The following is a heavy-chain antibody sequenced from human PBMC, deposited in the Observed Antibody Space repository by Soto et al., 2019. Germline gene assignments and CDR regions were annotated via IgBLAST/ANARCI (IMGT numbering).Heavy chain of an antibody. D-gene: IGHD6-19*01. CDR3: AKDLSTSYIAVAAPPGDY. CDR1: GFTFSSYG. J-gene: IGHJ4*02. CDR2: ISYDGSNK. Sequence: GGSLRLSCAASGFTFSSYGMHWVRQAPGKGLEWVAVISYDGSNKYYADSVKGRFTISRDNSKNTLYLQMNSLRAEDTAVYYCAKDLSTSYIAVAAPPGDYWGQGTLVTVSS. V-gene: IGHV3-30*18.